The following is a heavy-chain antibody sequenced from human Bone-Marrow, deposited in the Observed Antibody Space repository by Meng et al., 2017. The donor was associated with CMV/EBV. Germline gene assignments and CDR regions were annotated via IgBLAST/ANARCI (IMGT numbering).Heavy chain of an antibody. Sequence: GESLKISCAASGFTFSYFFMNWVRQAPGKGLEWVSSISSSSSYIYYADSVKGRFTISRDNAKNSLYLQMNSLRAEDTAVYYCARAVEWLLEDYYYYGMDVWGQGTTVTVSS. V-gene: IGHV3-21*01. J-gene: IGHJ6*02. CDR2: ISSSSSYI. CDR1: GFTFSYFF. CDR3: ARAVEWLLEDYYYYGMDV. D-gene: IGHD3-3*01.